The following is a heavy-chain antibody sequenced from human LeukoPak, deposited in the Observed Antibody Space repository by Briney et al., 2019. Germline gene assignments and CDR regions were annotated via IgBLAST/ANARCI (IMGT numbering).Heavy chain of an antibody. V-gene: IGHV3-48*01. CDR3: ARSIGWDCSGGSCYSGWFDP. Sequence: GGSLRLSCAASGFTFSSYSMNWVRQAPGKGLEWVSYISSSSTIYYADSVKGRFTISRDNAKNSLYLQMNSLRAEDTAVYYCARSIGWDCSGGSCYSGWFDPWGQGTLVTVSS. CDR2: ISSSSTI. D-gene: IGHD2-15*01. J-gene: IGHJ5*02. CDR1: GFTFSSYS.